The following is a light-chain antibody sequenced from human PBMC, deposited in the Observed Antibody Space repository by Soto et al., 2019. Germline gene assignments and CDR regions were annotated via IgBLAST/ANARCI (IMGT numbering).Light chain of an antibody. V-gene: IGLV2-18*01. CDR2: EVS. CDR1: SSDLGSYNR. J-gene: IGLJ1*01. CDR3: SLYTRSSTYV. Sequence: QSVLTQPPSVSGSPGQSVTTACTRTSSDLGSYNRVSWYQQSPGPAPKLMIYEVSARPSGVPDRFSGSKSVNTACLNISGLQAEDEADYSRSLYTRSSTYVFGTGTKVTGL.